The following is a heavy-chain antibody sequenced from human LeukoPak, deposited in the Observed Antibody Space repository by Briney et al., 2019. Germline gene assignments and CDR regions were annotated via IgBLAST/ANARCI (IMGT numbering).Heavy chain of an antibody. D-gene: IGHD3-22*01. CDR1: GYTFTSYD. Sequence: ASVKVSCKASGYTFTSYDINWVRQATGQGLEWMGWMNPNSGNTGYAQKLQGRVTMTTDTSTSTAYMELRSLRSDDTAVYYCARRRVTVVITDYYYYMDVWGKGTTVTVSS. CDR2: MNPNSGNT. J-gene: IGHJ6*03. V-gene: IGHV1-8*02. CDR3: ARRRVTVVITDYYYYMDV.